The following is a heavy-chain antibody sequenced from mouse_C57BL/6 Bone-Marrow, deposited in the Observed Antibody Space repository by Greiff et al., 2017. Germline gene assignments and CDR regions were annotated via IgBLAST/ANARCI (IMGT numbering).Heavy chain of an antibody. CDR3: ASEGYYYGSSYFDY. Sequence: VQLQQSGAELARPGASVKLSCKASGYTFTSYGISWVKQSTGKGLEWIGEIYPRSGNTYYNEKFKGKATLTADKSYSTVYMELRILTSEDSAVYFCASEGYYYGSSYFDYWGQGTTLTVSS. CDR1: GYTFTSYG. CDR2: IYPRSGNT. V-gene: IGHV1-81*01. J-gene: IGHJ2*01. D-gene: IGHD1-1*01.